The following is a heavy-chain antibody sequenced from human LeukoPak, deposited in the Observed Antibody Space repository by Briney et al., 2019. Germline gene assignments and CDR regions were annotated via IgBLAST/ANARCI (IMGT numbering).Heavy chain of an antibody. J-gene: IGHJ4*02. CDR3: ARAAGTDLYFDY. Sequence: PGGSLRLSCAASGFTFSSYGMHWVRQALGKGLEWVAVIWYDGSNKYYADSVKGRFTISRDNSKNTLYLQMNSLRAEDTAVYYCARAAGTDLYFDYWGQGTLVTVSS. D-gene: IGHD6-19*01. CDR2: IWYDGSNK. V-gene: IGHV3-33*08. CDR1: GFTFSSYG.